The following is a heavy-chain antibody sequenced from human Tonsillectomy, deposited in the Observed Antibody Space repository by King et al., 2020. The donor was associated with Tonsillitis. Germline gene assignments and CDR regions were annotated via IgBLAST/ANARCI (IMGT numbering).Heavy chain of an antibody. CDR1: GDTVSSNSGA. CDR2: THYRSKWYN. D-gene: IGHD3-10*01. J-gene: IGHJ3*02. Sequence: HVQLQQSGPGLVKPSQTLSLTCAISGDTVSSNSGAWNWFRQSPSRGLEWLGRTHYRSKWYNNYEVSVKSRININPNTSTNQFSLQLNSVTPEDTAVYDCARDLGGSGSSYAFDIWGQGTMVTVSS. V-gene: IGHV6-1*01. CDR3: ARDLGGSGSSYAFDI.